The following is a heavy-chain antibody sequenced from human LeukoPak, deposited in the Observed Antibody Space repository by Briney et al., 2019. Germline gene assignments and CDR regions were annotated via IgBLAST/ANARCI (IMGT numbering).Heavy chain of an antibody. CDR1: GFTFSSYW. CDR3: ARDRDPLAQWELPL. Sequence: GGSLRLSCAASGFTFSSYWMHWVRQAPGKGLVWVSRINFDGSTTNYADSVKGRFTISRDNAKNTLYLQMNSLRAEDTAVYYCARDRDPLAQWELPLWGQGTLVTVSS. J-gene: IGHJ4*02. D-gene: IGHD1-26*01. V-gene: IGHV3-74*01. CDR2: INFDGSTT.